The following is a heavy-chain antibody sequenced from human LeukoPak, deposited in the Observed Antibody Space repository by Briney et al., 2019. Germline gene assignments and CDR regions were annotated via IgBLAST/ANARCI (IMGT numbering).Heavy chain of an antibody. D-gene: IGHD2-2*01. Sequence: GGCLRLAWAAAGLTVSSYGMRWVRQAPGKGRGWVSAISGSGGSTYYADSVKGRFTIYRDNSKTTLYLQMNSLRAEDTAVYYCAKDIVPAATVPPGPWGQGTLVTVSS. J-gene: IGHJ5*02. CDR1: GLTVSSYG. V-gene: IGHV3-23*01. CDR2: ISGSGGST. CDR3: AKDIVPAATVPPGP.